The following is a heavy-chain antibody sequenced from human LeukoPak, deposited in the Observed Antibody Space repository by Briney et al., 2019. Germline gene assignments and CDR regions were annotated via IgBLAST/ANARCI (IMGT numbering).Heavy chain of an antibody. CDR2: IKQDGSEK. V-gene: IGHV3-7*01. J-gene: IGHJ4*02. Sequence: GGSLRLSCAASGFTFNYAWMSWVRQAPGKGLEWVANIKQDGSEKYYVDSVKGRFTISGDNAKNSLYLQMNSLRAEDTAVYYCCRRYFDYWGQGTLVTVSS. CDR3: CRRYFDY. CDR1: GFTFNYAW.